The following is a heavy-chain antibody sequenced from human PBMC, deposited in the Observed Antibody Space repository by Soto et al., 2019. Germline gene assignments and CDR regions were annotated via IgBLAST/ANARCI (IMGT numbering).Heavy chain of an antibody. D-gene: IGHD5-18*01. J-gene: IGHJ6*02. Sequence: SETLSLTCTVSGASVSSGSYYWTWIRQPPGKGLEWVGCIYYRDSTYYNPSLKTRVTISRDTSKNQFSLKVSSVTAADTAVYYCATYPTSYGYEDDDYIYGMDVWGQGTTVTVSS. CDR3: ATYPTSYGYEDDDYIYGMDV. CDR1: GASVSSGSYY. CDR2: IYYRDST. V-gene: IGHV4-61*01.